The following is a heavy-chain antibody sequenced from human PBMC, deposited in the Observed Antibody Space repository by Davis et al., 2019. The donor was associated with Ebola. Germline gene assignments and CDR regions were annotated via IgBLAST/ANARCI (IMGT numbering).Heavy chain of an antibody. CDR1: GYTLTSYG. CDR2: INPNSGGA. Sequence: AASVKVSCKASGYTLTSYGISWVRQAPGQGLEWMGRINPNSGGANYAQRFQGRVTMTRDTSISTAYMELSRLRSDDTAVYYCARGDIVVVIPNWFDPWGQGTLVTVSS. J-gene: IGHJ5*02. CDR3: ARGDIVVVIPNWFDP. V-gene: IGHV1-2*06. D-gene: IGHD2-15*01.